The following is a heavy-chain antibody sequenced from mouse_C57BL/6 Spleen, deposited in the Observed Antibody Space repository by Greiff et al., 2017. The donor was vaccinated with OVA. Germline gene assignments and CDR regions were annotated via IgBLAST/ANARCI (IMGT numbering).Heavy chain of an antibody. Sequence: VQLKESGPELVKPGASVKIPCKASGYTFTDYNMDWVKQSHGKSLEWIGDINPNNGGTIYNQKFKGKATLTVDKSSSTAYMELRSLTSEDTAVYYCARKLTVDWYFDVWGTGTTVTVSS. J-gene: IGHJ1*03. CDR1: GYTFTDYN. CDR2: INPNNGGT. CDR3: ARKLTVDWYFDV. D-gene: IGHD4-1*01. V-gene: IGHV1-18*01.